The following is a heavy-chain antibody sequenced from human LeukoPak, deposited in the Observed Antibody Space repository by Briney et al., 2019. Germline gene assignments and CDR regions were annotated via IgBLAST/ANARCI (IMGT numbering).Heavy chain of an antibody. CDR2: ISYDGSNK. CDR3: ARERFYGMDV. Sequence: GRSLRLSCAASGFTFSSYAMHWVRQAPGIGLEWVAVISYDGSNKYYADSVKGRFTISRDNSKNTLYLQMNSLRAEDTAVYYCARERFYGMDVWGQGTTVTVSS. D-gene: IGHD4-17*01. CDR1: GFTFSSYA. V-gene: IGHV3-30-3*01. J-gene: IGHJ6*02.